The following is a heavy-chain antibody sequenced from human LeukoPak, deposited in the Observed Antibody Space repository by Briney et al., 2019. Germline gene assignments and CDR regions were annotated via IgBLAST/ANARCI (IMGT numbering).Heavy chain of an antibody. CDR2: INHSGST. D-gene: IGHD2-2*01. Sequence: SETLSLTCAVYGGSFSGYYWSWIRQPPGKGLEWIGEINHSGSTNYNPSLKSRVTISVDTSKSQFSLKLSSVTAADTAVYYCARLVVPAAPFDYWGQGTLVTVSS. J-gene: IGHJ4*02. V-gene: IGHV4-34*01. CDR1: GGSFSGYY. CDR3: ARLVVPAAPFDY.